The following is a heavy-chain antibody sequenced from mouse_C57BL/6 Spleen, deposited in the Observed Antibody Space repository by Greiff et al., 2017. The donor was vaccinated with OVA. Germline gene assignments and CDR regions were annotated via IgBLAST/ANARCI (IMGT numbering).Heavy chain of an antibody. J-gene: IGHJ2*01. CDR1: GYTFTSYG. Sequence: VQLQQSGAELARPGASVKLSCKASGYTFTSYGISWVKQRTRLGLEWIGEIYPRSGNTYYNEKFKGKATLTADKSSSTAYMELRSLTSEDSAVYFCARYDYDVGDFDYWGQGTTLTVSS. CDR2: IYPRSGNT. D-gene: IGHD2-4*01. CDR3: ARYDYDVGDFDY. V-gene: IGHV1-81*01.